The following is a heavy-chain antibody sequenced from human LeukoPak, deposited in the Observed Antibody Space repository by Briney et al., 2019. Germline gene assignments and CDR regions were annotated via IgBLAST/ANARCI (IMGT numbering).Heavy chain of an antibody. CDR1: GGSISSGGYY. CDR2: IYYSGST. Sequence: PSQTLSLTCTVSGGSISSGGYYWSWIRQHPGKGLEWIGYIYYSGSTYYNPSLKSRVTISVDTSKNQFSLKLSSVTAADTAVYYCARERRDSSGYYLRGDAFDIWGQGTMVTVSS. V-gene: IGHV4-31*03. J-gene: IGHJ3*02. CDR3: ARERRDSSGYYLRGDAFDI. D-gene: IGHD3-22*01.